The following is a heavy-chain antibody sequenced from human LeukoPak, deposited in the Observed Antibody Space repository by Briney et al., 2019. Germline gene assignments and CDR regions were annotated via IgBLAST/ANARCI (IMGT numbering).Heavy chain of an antibody. Sequence: GGSLRLSCVASGLTLSGYDMHWVRQASGKGLEWVGRIRSKANSHATAYAASVKGRFTISRDDSKNTAYLQMNSLKTEDTAVYYCTHYKFDPWGQGTLVTVSS. J-gene: IGHJ5*02. CDR2: IRSKANSHAT. CDR1: GLTLSGYD. CDR3: THYKFDP. V-gene: IGHV3-73*01. D-gene: IGHD4-11*01.